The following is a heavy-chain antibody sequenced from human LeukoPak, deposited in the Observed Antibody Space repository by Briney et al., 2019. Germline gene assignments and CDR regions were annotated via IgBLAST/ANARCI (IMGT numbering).Heavy chain of an antibody. CDR2: ISWNSGSI. CDR1: GFTFSDYV. D-gene: IGHD3-16*01. J-gene: IGHJ3*02. Sequence: GGSLRLSCAASGFTFSDYVMNWVRQAPGKGLEWVSGISWNSGSIGYADSVKGRFTISRDNAKNSLYLQMNSLRAEDTAVYYCARVLSGGDAFDIWGQGTMVTVSS. V-gene: IGHV3-9*01. CDR3: ARVLSGGDAFDI.